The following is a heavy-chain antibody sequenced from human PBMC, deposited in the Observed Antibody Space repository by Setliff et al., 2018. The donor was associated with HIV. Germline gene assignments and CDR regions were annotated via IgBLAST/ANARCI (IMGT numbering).Heavy chain of an antibody. CDR2: IYHSGST. CDR3: ARDSPGPQYYYYGMDV. CDR1: GGSISSDNW. J-gene: IGHJ6*02. Sequence: SETLSLTCAVSGGSISSDNWWTWLRQPPGKGLEWLGEIYHSGSTNYNPSLKSRVTISVDTSKNQFSLKLSSVTAADTAVYYCARDSPGPQYYYYGMDVWGQGTTVTVSS. V-gene: IGHV4-4*02.